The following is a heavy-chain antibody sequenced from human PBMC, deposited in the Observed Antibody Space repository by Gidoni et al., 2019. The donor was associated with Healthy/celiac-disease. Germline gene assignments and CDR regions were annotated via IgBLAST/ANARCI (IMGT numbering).Heavy chain of an antibody. V-gene: IGHV1-2*02. Sequence: QVQLVQSGAEVKKPGASVKVSCKASGYTFPGYYMHWVRQAPGQGLEWMGWNNPNSGGTNYAQKCQGRVTMTRDTSISTAYMELSRLRSDDTAVYYCARGYSSGWYGKDFDYWGQGTLVTVSS. CDR1: GYTFPGYY. J-gene: IGHJ4*02. CDR3: ARGYSSGWYGKDFDY. D-gene: IGHD6-19*01. CDR2: NNPNSGGT.